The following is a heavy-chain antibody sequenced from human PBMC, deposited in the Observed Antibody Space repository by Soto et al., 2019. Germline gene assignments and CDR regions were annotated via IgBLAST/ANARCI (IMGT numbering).Heavy chain of an antibody. J-gene: IGHJ6*02. CDR2: ISYDGSNK. Sequence: QVQLVESGGGVVQPGRSLRLSCAASGFTFSSYGMHWVRQAPGKGLEWVAVISYDGSNKYYADYVKGRFTISRVNSKNTLYLQMHSLRAEDTAVYYCAKVRSPWNGMDVWGQGTTVPVSS. CDR3: AKVRSPWNGMDV. V-gene: IGHV3-30*18. CDR1: GFTFSSYG. D-gene: IGHD3-3*01.